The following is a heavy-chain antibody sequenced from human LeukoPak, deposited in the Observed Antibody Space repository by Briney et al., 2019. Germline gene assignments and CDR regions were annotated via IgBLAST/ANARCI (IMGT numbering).Heavy chain of an antibody. CDR3: VSFYETY. D-gene: IGHD2/OR15-2a*01. CDR2: INQDGTDK. J-gene: IGHJ4*02. CDR1: GFTFSGRW. Sequence: PGGSLRLSCAASGFTFSGRWISWLRQAPGKGLEWVANINQDGTDKYYVDSVKGRFTISRDNAKNTVYLQMNSLRAEDTAVYYCVSFYETYWGRGTLVTVSS. V-gene: IGHV3-7*01.